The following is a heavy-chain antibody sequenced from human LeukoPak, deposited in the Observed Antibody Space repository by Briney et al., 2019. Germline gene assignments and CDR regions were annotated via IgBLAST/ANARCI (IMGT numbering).Heavy chain of an antibody. Sequence: PSETLSLTCTVSGDSISTSSYYWGWIRQPPGKGLEWIGSIYYSGSTYYNPSLKSRVTISVDTSKNRFSLKLSSVTAADTAVYYCARLEGNYYDSSGYPGDWGQGTLVTVSS. J-gene: IGHJ4*02. D-gene: IGHD3-22*01. V-gene: IGHV4-39*07. CDR1: GDSISTSSYY. CDR3: ARLEGNYYDSSGYPGD. CDR2: IYYSGST.